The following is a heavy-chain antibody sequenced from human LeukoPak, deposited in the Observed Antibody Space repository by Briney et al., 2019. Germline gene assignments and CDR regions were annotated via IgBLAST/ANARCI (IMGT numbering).Heavy chain of an antibody. CDR2: INPNSGGT. D-gene: IGHD5-18*01. V-gene: IGHV1-2*02. CDR1: GYTFTGYY. J-gene: IGHJ3*02. CDR3: ARELSTGYSYGQGAFDI. Sequence: ASVKVSCKASGYTFTGYYMHWVRQAPGQGLEWMGWINPNSGGTNYAQKFQGRVTMTRDTSISTAYMELRSLRSDDTAVYYCARELSTGYSYGQGAFDIWGQGTMVTVSS.